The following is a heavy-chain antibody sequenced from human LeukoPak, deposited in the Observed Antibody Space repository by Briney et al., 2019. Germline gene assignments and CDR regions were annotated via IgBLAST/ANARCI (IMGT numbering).Heavy chain of an antibody. CDR3: ARDQRGGSAIDAFDI. D-gene: IGHD2-15*01. Sequence: ASVKVSCKASGYTFTSYGISWVRQAPGQGLEWMGWISAYNGNTNYAQKLQGRVTMTTDTSTSTAYMELRSLRSDDTAVYYCARDQRGGSAIDAFDIWGQGTMVTVSS. CDR1: GYTFTSYG. J-gene: IGHJ3*02. CDR2: ISAYNGNT. V-gene: IGHV1-18*01.